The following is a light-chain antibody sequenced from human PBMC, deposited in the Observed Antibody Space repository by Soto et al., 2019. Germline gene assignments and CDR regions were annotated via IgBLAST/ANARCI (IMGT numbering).Light chain of an antibody. J-gene: IGLJ3*02. CDR3: GADHGSGSTFVWV. CDR1: SGYSNYK. CDR2: VGPGGIVG. Sequence: QAVVTQPPSASASLGASVTLTCTLSSGYSNYKVDWYQQRPGKGPRFVMRVGPGGIVGSKGDGIPDRFSVLASGLNWYLTIKNIQEEDESDYHCGADHGSGSTFVWVFGGGTKLTVL. V-gene: IGLV9-49*01.